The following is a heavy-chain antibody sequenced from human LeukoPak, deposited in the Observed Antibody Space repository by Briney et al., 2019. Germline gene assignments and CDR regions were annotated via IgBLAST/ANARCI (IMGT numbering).Heavy chain of an antibody. D-gene: IGHD3-22*01. J-gene: IGHJ4*02. CDR2: IYTSGST. V-gene: IGHV4-4*07. Sequence: SETLSLTCTVSGGSISSYYWSWIRQPAGKGLEWIGRIYTSGSTNYNPSLKSRVTMSVDTSKNQFSLKLSSVTAADTAVYYCARQRLEWHYYDSSGYYYFDYWGQGTLVTVSS. CDR1: GGSISSYY. CDR3: ARQRLEWHYYDSSGYYYFDY.